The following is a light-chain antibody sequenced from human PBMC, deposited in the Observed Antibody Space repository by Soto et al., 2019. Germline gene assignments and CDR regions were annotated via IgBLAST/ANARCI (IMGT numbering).Light chain of an antibody. CDR2: GAS. J-gene: IGKJ1*01. CDR3: QQYNNWPPWT. V-gene: IGKV3-15*01. CDR1: QSVSSN. Sequence: EMVMTQSPATLSVSPGERATLSCRASQSVSSNLAWYQQKPGQAPRLLIYGASTRATGIPARFGGSGSGTEFTLTISSLQSEDFAVYYCQQYNNWPPWTFGQGTKV.